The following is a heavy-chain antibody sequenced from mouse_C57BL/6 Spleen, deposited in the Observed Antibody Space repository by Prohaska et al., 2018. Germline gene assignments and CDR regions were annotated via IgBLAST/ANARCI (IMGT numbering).Heavy chain of an antibody. CDR2: IDPSDSET. CDR1: GYTFTIYW. V-gene: IGHV1-52*01. Sequence: QLHRPGPELVTPVSSVKLSCKASGYTFTIYWFRCVKPRPIQLLEWLATIDPSDSETHYNQKFKDKATLTVEKSSSTAYMQVSSLTSEDSEVYYCARRGPTTVVAGGDYIDYWGKATTL. J-gene: IGHJ2*01. CDR3: ARRGPTTVVAGGDYIDY. D-gene: IGHD1-1*01.